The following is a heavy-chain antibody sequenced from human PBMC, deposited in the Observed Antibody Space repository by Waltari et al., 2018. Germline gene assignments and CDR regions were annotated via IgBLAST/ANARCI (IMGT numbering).Heavy chain of an antibody. CDR2: INHSGST. CDR1: GGSFRGYY. V-gene: IGHV4-34*01. J-gene: IGHJ6*02. Sequence: QVQLQQWGAGLLKPSETLSLTCAVYGGSFRGYYWSWIRQPPGKGLEWIGEINHSGSTNYNPSLKSRVTISVDTSKNQFSLKLSSVTAADTAVYYCARGVVQGVYYYYGMDVWGQGTTVTVSS. CDR3: ARGVVQGVYYYYGMDV. D-gene: IGHD3-10*01.